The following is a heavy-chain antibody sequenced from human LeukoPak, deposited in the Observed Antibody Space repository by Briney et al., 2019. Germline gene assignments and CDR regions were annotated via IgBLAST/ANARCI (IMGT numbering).Heavy chain of an antibody. CDR3: ARGLGYCSSTSCSYQDY. V-gene: IGHV3-30*04. CDR1: GFTFSSYA. Sequence: GRSLRLSCAASGFTFSSYAMHWVRQAPGKGLEWVAVISYDGSNKYYADSVKGRFTISRDNSKNTLYLQMNSLRAEDTAVYYCARGLGYCSSTSCSYQDYWGRGILVTVSS. J-gene: IGHJ4*02. D-gene: IGHD2-2*01. CDR2: ISYDGSNK.